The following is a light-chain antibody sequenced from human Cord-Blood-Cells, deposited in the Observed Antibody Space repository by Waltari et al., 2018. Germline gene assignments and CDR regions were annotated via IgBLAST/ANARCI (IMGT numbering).Light chain of an antibody. J-gene: IGKJ3*01. CDR1: QSVLYSSNNQNY. Sequence: DIVMTNSPYSLAVSLGERAHINCKSSQSVLYSSNNQNYLACYHQKPGQPPKLLIYWASTRESGVPDRFSGSGSGTDFTLTISSLQAEDVAVYYCQQYYSTPPTFGPGTKVDIK. CDR3: QQYYSTPPT. CDR2: WAS. V-gene: IGKV4-1*01.